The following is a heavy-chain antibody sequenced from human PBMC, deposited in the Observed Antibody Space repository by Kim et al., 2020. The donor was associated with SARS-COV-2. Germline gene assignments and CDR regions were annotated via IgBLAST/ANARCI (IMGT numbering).Heavy chain of an antibody. V-gene: IGHV4-31*03. CDR3: ARDKLQSYSSSPYYGMDV. Sequence: SETLSLTCTVSGGSISSGGYYWSWIRQHPGKGLEWIGYIYYSGSTYYNPSLKSRVTISVDTSKNQFSLKLSSVTAADTAVYYCARDKLQSYSSSPYYGMDVWGQGTTVTVSS. J-gene: IGHJ6*02. D-gene: IGHD6-6*01. CDR1: GGSISSGGYY. CDR2: IYYSGST.